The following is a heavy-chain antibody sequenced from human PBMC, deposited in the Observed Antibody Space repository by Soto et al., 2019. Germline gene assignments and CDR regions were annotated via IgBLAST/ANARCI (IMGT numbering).Heavy chain of an antibody. J-gene: IGHJ6*02. CDR3: ARGWYSGYHLRHYGMDV. CDR1: GGSISSYY. V-gene: IGHV4-4*07. D-gene: IGHD5-12*01. CDR2: IYTSGST. Sequence: QVQLQESGPGLVKPSETLSLSCTVSGGSISSYYWSWIRQPAGKGLEWIGRIYTSGSTNYNPSLKSRVTMSVDTSKNQFSLKLSSVTAADTAVYYCARGWYSGYHLRHYGMDVWGQGTTVTVSS.